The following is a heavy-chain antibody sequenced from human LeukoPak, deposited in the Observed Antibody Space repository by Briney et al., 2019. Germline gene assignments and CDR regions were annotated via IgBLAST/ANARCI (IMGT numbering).Heavy chain of an antibody. V-gene: IGHV3-11*01. J-gene: IGHJ5*02. CDR3: ARDPVWDYYDSSGPYNWFDP. CDR1: GFTFSDYY. CDR2: ISSSSSTI. Sequence: GGSLRLSCAASGFTFSDYYMSWIRQAPGKGLEWVSYISSSSSTIYYADSVKGRLTISRDNAKNSLYLPMNSLRAEDTAVYYCARDPVWDYYDSSGPYNWFDPWGQGTLVTVSS. D-gene: IGHD3-22*01.